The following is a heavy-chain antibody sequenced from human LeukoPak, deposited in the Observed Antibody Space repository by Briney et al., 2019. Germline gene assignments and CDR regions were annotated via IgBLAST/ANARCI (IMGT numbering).Heavy chain of an antibody. CDR3: ARVGLSAVAYYDFWSGYGNWFDP. D-gene: IGHD3-3*01. J-gene: IGHJ5*02. CDR1: GFTFSSYE. Sequence: PGGSLRLSCAASGFTFSSYEMNWVRQAPGKGLEWVANIKQDGSEKYYVDSVKGRFTISRDNAKNSLYLQMNSLRAEDTAVYYCARVGLSAVAYYDFWSGYGNWFDPWGQGTLVTVSS. CDR2: IKQDGSEK. V-gene: IGHV3-7*04.